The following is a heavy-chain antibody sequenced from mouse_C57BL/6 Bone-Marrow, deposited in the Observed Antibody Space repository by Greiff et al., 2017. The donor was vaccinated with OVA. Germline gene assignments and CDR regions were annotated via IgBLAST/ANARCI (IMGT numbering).Heavy chain of an antibody. Sequence: VQLPQSGAELLKPGASVTLSCKATGYTFPGYWIEWVKQRPGHGLEWIGEILPGSGSTNYNEKFKGKATFTADTSSNTAYMQLSSLTTEDSAIYYCAREDYLYYYGIWGQGTTLTVSS. CDR2: ILPGSGST. CDR1: GYTFPGYW. V-gene: IGHV1-9*01. CDR3: AREDYLYYYGI. D-gene: IGHD1-1*01. J-gene: IGHJ2*01.